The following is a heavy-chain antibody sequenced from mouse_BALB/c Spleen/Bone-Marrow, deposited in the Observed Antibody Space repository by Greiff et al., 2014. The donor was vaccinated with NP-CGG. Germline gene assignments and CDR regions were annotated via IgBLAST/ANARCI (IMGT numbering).Heavy chain of an antibody. CDR2: IYPGSGST. D-gene: IGHD3-1*01. CDR1: GYTFTDYV. J-gene: IGHJ4*01. CDR3: ARGLGLPVYAMDY. Sequence: QVQLKQSGPELVKPGASVKMSCKASGYTFTDYVISWVKQRTGQGLEWIGEIYPGSGSTYYNEKFKGKATLTADKSSNTAYMQLSSLTSEDSAVYFCARGLGLPVYAMDYWGQGTSVTVSS. V-gene: IGHV1-77*01.